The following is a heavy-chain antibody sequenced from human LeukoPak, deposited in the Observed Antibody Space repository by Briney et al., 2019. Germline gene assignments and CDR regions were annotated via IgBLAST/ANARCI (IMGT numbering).Heavy chain of an antibody. CDR3: ARGLSSGWYGDNWFDP. CDR1: GYTFTGYY. CDR2: INPNSGGT. D-gene: IGHD6-19*01. Sequence: ASVKVSCKASGYTFTGYYMHWVRQAPGQGLEWMGWINPNSGGTNYAQKFQGRVTMTRDTSISTAYMELSSLRSEDTAVYYCARGLSSGWYGDNWFDPWGQGTLVTVSS. J-gene: IGHJ5*02. V-gene: IGHV1-2*02.